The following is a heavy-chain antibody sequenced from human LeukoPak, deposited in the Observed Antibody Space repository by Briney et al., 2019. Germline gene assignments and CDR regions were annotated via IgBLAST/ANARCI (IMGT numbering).Heavy chain of an antibody. Sequence: SETRSLTCTASGGSISSSGYYWGWIRQPPGKGLEWIASINYSGTTYYNPSLKSRVTISEDRSKNQFSLKLSSVTAADTAVYYCARLRDGRWLLEYWGQGTLVTVSS. D-gene: IGHD5-24*01. CDR3: ARLRDGRWLLEY. CDR2: INYSGTT. J-gene: IGHJ4*02. V-gene: IGHV4-39*01. CDR1: GGSISSSGYY.